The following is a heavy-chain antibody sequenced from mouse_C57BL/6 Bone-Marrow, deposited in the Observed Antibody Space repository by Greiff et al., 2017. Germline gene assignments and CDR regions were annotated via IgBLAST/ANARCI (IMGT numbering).Heavy chain of an antibody. CDR2: INPSTGGT. D-gene: IGHD1-1*01. V-gene: IGHV1-42*01. CDR3: ARLTTVVDY. J-gene: IGHJ2*01. CDR1: GYSFTRYY. Sequence: VQLKQSGPELVKPGASVKISCKASGYSFTRYYMNWVKQSPEKSLEWIGEINPSTGGTTYNQKFKAKATLTVDKSSSTAYMQLKSLTSEDSAVYYCARLTTVVDYWGQGTTLTVSS.